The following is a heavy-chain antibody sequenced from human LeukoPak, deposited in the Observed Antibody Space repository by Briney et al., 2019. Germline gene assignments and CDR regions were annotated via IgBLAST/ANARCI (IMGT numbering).Heavy chain of an antibody. V-gene: IGHV4-59*11. CDR3: ARERAVIVGAPDAFDI. CDR1: GGSISSHY. Sequence: SETLSLTCTVSGGSISSHYWSWIRQPPGKGLECIGYIYHSGSANYNPSLKSRVTMSLDMSKNQFSLKLNSVTAADTAVYYCARERAVIVGAPDAFDIWGQGTRVTVSS. J-gene: IGHJ3*02. D-gene: IGHD1-26*01. CDR2: IYHSGSA.